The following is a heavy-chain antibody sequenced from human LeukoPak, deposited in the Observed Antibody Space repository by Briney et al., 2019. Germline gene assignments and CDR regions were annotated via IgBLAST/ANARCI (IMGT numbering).Heavy chain of an antibody. CDR3: ARNPNLWFGELLYGMDV. CDR1: GGSISSYY. D-gene: IGHD3-10*01. Sequence: PSETLSLTCTVSGGSISSYYWSWIRQPPGKGLEWIGYIYYSGSTNYNPSLKSRVTISVDTSKNQFSLKPSSVTAADTAVYYCARNPNLWFGELLYGMDVWGQGTTVTVSS. V-gene: IGHV4-59*01. CDR2: IYYSGST. J-gene: IGHJ6*02.